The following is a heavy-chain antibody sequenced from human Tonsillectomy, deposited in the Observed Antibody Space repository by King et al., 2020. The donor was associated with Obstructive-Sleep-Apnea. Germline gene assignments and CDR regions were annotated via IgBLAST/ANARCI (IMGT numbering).Heavy chain of an antibody. J-gene: IGHJ6*02. Sequence: QLVQSGAEVKKPGASVKVSCKASGYTFTGYYMHWVRQAPGQGLEWMGWINPNSGGTNYAQKFQGRVTMTRDTSISTAYMELSRLSSDDTAVYYCARGHLYSSGWDYYYYYGMDVWGQGTTVTVSS. D-gene: IGHD6-19*01. CDR2: INPNSGGT. CDR3: ARGHLYSSGWDYYYYYGMDV. V-gene: IGHV1-2*02. CDR1: GYTFTGYY.